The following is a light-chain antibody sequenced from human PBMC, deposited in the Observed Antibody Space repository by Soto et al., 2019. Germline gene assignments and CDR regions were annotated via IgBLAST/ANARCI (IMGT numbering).Light chain of an antibody. CDR1: SSNIGGNS. Sequence: QSVLTQPPAVSAAPGQRVTISCSGSSSNIGGNSVSLYQQLPGTAPKLLIYDDDKRPSGIPDRFSGSKSGTSATLGITGFQTGDEADYYCGSWDSSLSAYVFGTGTKVTV. CDR2: DDD. CDR3: GSWDSSLSAYV. V-gene: IGLV1-51*01. J-gene: IGLJ1*01.